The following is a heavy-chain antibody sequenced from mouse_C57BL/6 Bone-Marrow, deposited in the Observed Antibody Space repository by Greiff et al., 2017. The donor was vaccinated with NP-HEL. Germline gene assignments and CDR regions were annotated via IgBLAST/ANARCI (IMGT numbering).Heavy chain of an antibody. CDR1: GYTFTSYW. CDR2: IDPNSGGI. D-gene: IGHD3-2*02. V-gene: IGHV1-72*01. Sequence: QVQLQQPGAELVKPGASVKLSCKASGYTFTSYWMHWVKQRPGRGLEWIGRIDPNSGGIKYNEKFKSKATLTVDKPSSTAYMQLSSLTSEDSAVYYCARSGQLRLRGGYFDYWGQGTTRTVSS. CDR3: ARSGQLRLRGGYFDY. J-gene: IGHJ2*01.